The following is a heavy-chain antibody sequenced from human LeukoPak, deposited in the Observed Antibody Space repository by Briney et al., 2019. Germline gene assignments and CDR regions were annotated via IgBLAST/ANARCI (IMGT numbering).Heavy chain of an antibody. CDR2: FNPGDGST. CDR3: ARVVRVGVAYFDY. J-gene: IGHJ4*02. CDR1: GYSFTGCY. D-gene: IGHD1-26*01. V-gene: IGHV1-46*01. Sequence: GASVKVSCKASGYSFTGCYIHWLRQAPGQGLEWMGIFNPGDGSTNYAQKFQGRVTMTRDTSTSTAYIHLSSLRSEDTAVYYCARVVRVGVAYFDYWGQGTLVTVSS.